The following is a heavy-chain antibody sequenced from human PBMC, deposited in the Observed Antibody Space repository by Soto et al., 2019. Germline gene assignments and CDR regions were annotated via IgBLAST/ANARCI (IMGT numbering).Heavy chain of an antibody. CDR2: IYYSGST. Sequence: PSETLSLTCTVSGGSISSYYWSWIRQPPGKGLEWIGYIYYSGSTNYNPSLKSRVTISVDTSKNQFSLKLSSVTAADTAVYYCARAKAPLYSSSWNWFDPWGQGTXVTVSS. CDR1: GGSISSYY. V-gene: IGHV4-59*08. CDR3: ARAKAPLYSSSWNWFDP. J-gene: IGHJ5*02. D-gene: IGHD6-13*01.